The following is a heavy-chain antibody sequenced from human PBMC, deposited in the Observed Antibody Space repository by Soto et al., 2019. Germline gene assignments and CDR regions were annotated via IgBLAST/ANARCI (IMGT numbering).Heavy chain of an antibody. Sequence: QVQLVESGGGVVQPGRSLRLSCAASGFTFSSYGMHWVRQAPGKGLEWVAVIWNDGSNKYYADSVKGRFTISRDNSKNTLYLQMNSLRAEDTAVYYCARDHYYGSGSFDYWGQGTLVTVSS. CDR2: IWNDGSNK. CDR1: GFTFSSYG. D-gene: IGHD3-10*01. J-gene: IGHJ4*02. CDR3: ARDHYYGSGSFDY. V-gene: IGHV3-33*01.